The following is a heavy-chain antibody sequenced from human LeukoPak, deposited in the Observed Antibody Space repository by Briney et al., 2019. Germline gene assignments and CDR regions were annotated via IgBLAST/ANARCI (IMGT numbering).Heavy chain of an antibody. CDR1: GDSVNSGSYY. J-gene: IGHJ4*02. D-gene: IGHD3-9*01. CDR2: IYYSGST. Sequence: SETLSLTCTVSGDSVNSGSYYWTWIRQPPGKGLEWIGYIYYSGSTNYNPSLKSRVTISVDTSKNQFSLKLSSVTAADTAVYYCARGRYFDWLSWDYWGQGTLVTVSS. V-gene: IGHV4-61*01. CDR3: ARGRYFDWLSWDY.